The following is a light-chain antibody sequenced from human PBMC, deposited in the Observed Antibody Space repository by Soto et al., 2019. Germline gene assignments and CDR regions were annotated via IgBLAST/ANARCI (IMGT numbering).Light chain of an antibody. CDR3: QQYHNWPPIT. V-gene: IGKV3-15*01. CDR2: DAS. CDR1: QSVSSN. Sequence: EIVMTQSPATLSVSPGERATLSCRASQSVSSNLAWYQQKPGQAPRLLIYDASTRATGIPARFSGSGAGTEFTLTISSLHSEDFAVYHCQQYHNWPPITFGQGTRLEIK. J-gene: IGKJ5*01.